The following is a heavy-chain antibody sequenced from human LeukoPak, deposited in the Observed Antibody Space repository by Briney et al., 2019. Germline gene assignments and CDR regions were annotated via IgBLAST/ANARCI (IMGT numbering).Heavy chain of an antibody. D-gene: IGHD6-19*01. V-gene: IGHV3-30-3*01. Sequence: PGGSLRLSCAASGFTFSSYAMHWVRQAPGKGLEWMAVISYDGSNKYYADSVKGRFTISRDNSKNTLYLQMNSLRAEDTAVYYCARDGYSSGNLIYFDYWGQGTLVTVSS. CDR2: ISYDGSNK. J-gene: IGHJ4*02. CDR3: ARDGYSSGNLIYFDY. CDR1: GFTFSSYA.